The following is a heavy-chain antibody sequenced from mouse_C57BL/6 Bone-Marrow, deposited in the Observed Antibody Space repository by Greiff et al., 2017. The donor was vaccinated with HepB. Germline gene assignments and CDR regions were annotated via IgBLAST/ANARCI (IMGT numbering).Heavy chain of an antibody. Sequence: VQLQQSGPELVKPGASVKISCKASGYSFTDYNMNWVKQSNGKSLEWIGVINPNYGTTSYNQKFKGKATLTVDQSSSPAYMQLNSLTSEDSAVYYCATITTVVEAYFDYWGQGTTLTVSS. CDR2: INPNYGTT. J-gene: IGHJ2*01. V-gene: IGHV1-39*01. D-gene: IGHD1-1*01. CDR1: GYSFTDYN. CDR3: ATITTVVEAYFDY.